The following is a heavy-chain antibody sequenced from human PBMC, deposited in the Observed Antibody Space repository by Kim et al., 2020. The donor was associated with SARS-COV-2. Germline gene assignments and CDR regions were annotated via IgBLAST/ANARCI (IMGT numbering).Heavy chain of an antibody. J-gene: IGHJ4*02. D-gene: IGHD3-22*01. CDR2: IVVGSGNT. V-gene: IGHV1-58*01. CDR3: AAGGHYYDSSGPGL. Sequence: SVKVSCMASGFTFTSFAVQWVRQARGQRLEWIGWIVVGSGNTNYAPKFQERVTITRDMSTSTAYMELSSLRSEDTAVYYCAAGGHYYDSSGPGLWGQGTLVTLS. CDR1: GFTFTSFA.